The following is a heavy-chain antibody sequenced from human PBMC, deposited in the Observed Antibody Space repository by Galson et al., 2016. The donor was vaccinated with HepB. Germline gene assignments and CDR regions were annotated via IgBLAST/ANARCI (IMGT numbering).Heavy chain of an antibody. Sequence: SVKVSCKAPGDTLSNHYLHWVRQAPGQGLEWVGVINPSDGTTNCAERFQGRVTMTRDTSTTSFYMELSSLRYEDTAEYFCAREIGGTSYFEYWGQGTLVTVSS. D-gene: IGHD1-7*01. CDR2: INPSDGTT. CDR1: GDTLSNHY. V-gene: IGHV1-46*01. J-gene: IGHJ4*02. CDR3: AREIGGTSYFEY.